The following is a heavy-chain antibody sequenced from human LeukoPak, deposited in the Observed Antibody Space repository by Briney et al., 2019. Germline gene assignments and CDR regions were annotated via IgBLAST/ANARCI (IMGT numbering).Heavy chain of an antibody. J-gene: IGHJ3*02. CDR3: ARALPRYCSGGSCYSRRHYAFDI. CDR2: IRYDGSNK. Sequence: GGSLRLSCAASGFTFSSYGMHWVRQAPGKGLEWVAFIRYDGSNKYYADSVKGRFTISRDNSKNTLYLQMNSLRAEDTAVYYCARALPRYCSGGSCYSRRHYAFDIWGQGTMVTVSS. D-gene: IGHD2-15*01. V-gene: IGHV3-30*02. CDR1: GFTFSSYG.